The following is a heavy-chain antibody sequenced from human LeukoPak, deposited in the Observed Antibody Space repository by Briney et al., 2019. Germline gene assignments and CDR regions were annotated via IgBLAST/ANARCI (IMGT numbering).Heavy chain of an antibody. Sequence: GGSLRLSCAASGFTFSSYWMSWVRQAPGKGLEWVANIKQDGSEKYYVDSVKGRFTISRDNAKNSLYLQMNSLRAEDTAVYYCARGLGGREYYYYYMDVWGKGTTVTISS. J-gene: IGHJ6*03. CDR3: ARGLGGREYYYYYMDV. V-gene: IGHV3-7*01. CDR1: GFTFSSYW. CDR2: IKQDGSEK. D-gene: IGHD3-10*01.